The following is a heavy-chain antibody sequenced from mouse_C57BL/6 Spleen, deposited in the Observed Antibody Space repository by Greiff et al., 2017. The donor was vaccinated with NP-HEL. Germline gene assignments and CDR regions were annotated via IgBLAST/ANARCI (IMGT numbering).Heavy chain of an antibody. J-gene: IGHJ3*01. CDR2: IDPSDSET. Sequence: QVQLQQPGAELVRPGSSVKLSCKASGYTFPSYWMHWVKQRPIQGLEWIGNIDPSDSETHYNQKFKDKATLTVDKSSSTAYMQLSSLTSEDSAVYYCARAYDVYYRAWFAYWGQGTLVTVSA. CDR1: GYTFPSYW. D-gene: IGHD2-3*01. V-gene: IGHV1-52*01. CDR3: ARAYDVYYRAWFAY.